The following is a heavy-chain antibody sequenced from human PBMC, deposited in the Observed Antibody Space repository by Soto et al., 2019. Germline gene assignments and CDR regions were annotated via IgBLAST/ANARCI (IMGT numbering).Heavy chain of an antibody. D-gene: IGHD2-15*01. CDR2: ISYSGST. J-gene: IGHJ4*02. CDR1: GGSISSGNHY. Sequence: QVQLQESGPGLVKPSQTLSLTCTVSGGSISSGNHYWSWIRQPPGKGLEWIGFISYSGSTYYRTSLKSRVTISVDTSKSQFSLNLSFVTAADTAVYYCATMGTPATGLYFFDYWGQGSLVTVSS. CDR3: ATMGTPATGLYFFDY. V-gene: IGHV4-30-4*01.